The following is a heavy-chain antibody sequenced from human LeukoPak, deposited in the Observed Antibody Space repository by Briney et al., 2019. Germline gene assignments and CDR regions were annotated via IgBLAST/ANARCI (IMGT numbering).Heavy chain of an antibody. Sequence: SETLSLTCAVYGGSFSGYYWSWIRQPPGKGLEWIGEINHSGSTNYNPSLKSRVTISVDTSKNQFSLKLSSVTAADTAVYYCARHDVYCGGDCYSLAGFDYWGQGTLVTVSS. CDR1: GGSFSGYY. D-gene: IGHD2-21*02. V-gene: IGHV4-34*01. J-gene: IGHJ4*02. CDR3: ARHDVYCGGDCYSLAGFDY. CDR2: INHSGST.